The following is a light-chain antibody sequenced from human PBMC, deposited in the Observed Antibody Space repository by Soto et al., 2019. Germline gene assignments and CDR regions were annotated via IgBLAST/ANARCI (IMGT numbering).Light chain of an antibody. Sequence: EVVLTHSPATQSVSPGERATLSCRASQTINSNLAWYQQKPGQAPRLLIYGASTRATGIPARFSGSGSGTEFTLTISSLQPEDFATYYCQQLNRYPLTFGGGTKVDI. CDR2: GAS. J-gene: IGKJ4*01. CDR3: QQLNRYPLT. V-gene: IGKV3-15*01. CDR1: QTINSN.